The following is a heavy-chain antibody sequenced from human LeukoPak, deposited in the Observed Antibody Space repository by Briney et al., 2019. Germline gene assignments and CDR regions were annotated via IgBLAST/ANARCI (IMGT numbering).Heavy chain of an antibody. Sequence: GGSLRLSCVASGFTFSSYWMTWVRQAPGKGLEWVANIKTDGSLTYYVDSVEGRFTISRDNAKKSLYLQMNILRVEDTAVYYCAREGGSGWYSGWFDPWGQGTLVTVSS. V-gene: IGHV3-7*01. CDR2: IKTDGSLT. CDR3: AREGGSGWYSGWFDP. J-gene: IGHJ5*02. CDR1: GFTFSSYW. D-gene: IGHD6-19*01.